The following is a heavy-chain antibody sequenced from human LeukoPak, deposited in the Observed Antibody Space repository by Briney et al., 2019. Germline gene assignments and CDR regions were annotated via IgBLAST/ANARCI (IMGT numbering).Heavy chain of an antibody. D-gene: IGHD1-1*01. CDR2: VSGSGGST. CDR3: AKGWKGKLDY. J-gene: IGHJ4*02. CDR1: GFSFSSNA. Sequence: GASLRLSCAASGFSFSSNAMNWVRQAPGKGLEWVSAVSGSGGSTYYADSVKGRFTISRDNSKNTVYLQMNSLRAEDTALYYCAKGWKGKLDYWGQGTLVTVSS. V-gene: IGHV3-23*01.